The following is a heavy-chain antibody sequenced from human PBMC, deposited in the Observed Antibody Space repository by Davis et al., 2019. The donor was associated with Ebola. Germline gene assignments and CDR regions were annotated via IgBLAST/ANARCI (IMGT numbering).Heavy chain of an antibody. CDR3: ARDLARGGNSPFNC. J-gene: IGHJ4*02. CDR1: GFTFSNYL. D-gene: IGHD4-23*01. Sequence: GESLKISCAASGFTFSNYLMSWVRQAPGKGLVWVSRVNSDGSNTNYADSVKGRFTISRDNAKNTLYLQMNSLRAEDTAVYYCARDLARGGNSPFNCWGQGSLVTVSS. CDR2: VNSDGSNT. V-gene: IGHV3-74*01.